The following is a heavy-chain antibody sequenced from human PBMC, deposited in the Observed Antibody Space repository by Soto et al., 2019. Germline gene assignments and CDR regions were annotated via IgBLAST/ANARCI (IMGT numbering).Heavy chain of an antibody. CDR1: GYTFTSYG. V-gene: IGHV1-18*01. J-gene: IGHJ6*02. CDR2: ISAYNGNT. CDR3: AREYGDYASGYYYGMDV. D-gene: IGHD4-17*01. Sequence: VQLLESGAEVKKPGASVKVSCKASGYTFTSYGISWVRQAPGQGLEWMGWISAYNGNTNYAQKLQGRVTMTTDTSTSTAYMELRSLRADDTAVYYCAREYGDYASGYYYGMDVWGQGTTVTVSS.